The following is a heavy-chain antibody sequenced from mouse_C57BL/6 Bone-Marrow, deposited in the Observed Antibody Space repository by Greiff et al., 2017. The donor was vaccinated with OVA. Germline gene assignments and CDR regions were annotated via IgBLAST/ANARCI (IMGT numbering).Heavy chain of an antibody. CDR1: GYTFTDYN. Sequence: EVQLQQSGPELVKPGASVKMSCKASGYTFTDYNMHWVKQSHGKSLEWIGYINPNNGGTSYNQKFKGKATLTVNKSSSTAYMELRSLTSEDSAVYYCAREGNYGSSFWFAYWGQGTLVTVSA. V-gene: IGHV1-22*01. CDR3: AREGNYGSSFWFAY. J-gene: IGHJ3*01. D-gene: IGHD1-1*01. CDR2: INPNNGGT.